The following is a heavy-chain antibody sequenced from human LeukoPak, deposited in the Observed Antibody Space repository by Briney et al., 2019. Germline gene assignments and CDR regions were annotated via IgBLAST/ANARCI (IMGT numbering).Heavy chain of an antibody. Sequence: GGSLRLSCAASELTFSHFWMNWARQAPGKGLEWVALIWYDGSNKYYTDSVKGRFTISRDNSKNTLYLQMTSMRAEDTAVYYCARGQYSPDSWGQGTLVTVSS. CDR1: ELTFSHFW. D-gene: IGHD2-15*01. CDR2: IWYDGSNK. J-gene: IGHJ4*02. V-gene: IGHV3-33*08. CDR3: ARGQYSPDS.